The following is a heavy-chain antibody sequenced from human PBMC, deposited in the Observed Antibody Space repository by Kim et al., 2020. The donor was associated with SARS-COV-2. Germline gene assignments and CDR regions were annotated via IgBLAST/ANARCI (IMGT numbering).Heavy chain of an antibody. CDR1: GFTVSSSW. V-gene: IGHV3-7*03. Sequence: GGSLRLSCVASGFTVSSSWMSWVRQAPGKGLEWVSNIKEDGSKKHYVGAVRGRITICSDYDKNSMFRQMNILGAEATGVYCCVSEWLFWGQGTLVTV. D-gene: IGHD3-22*01. J-gene: IGHJ4*02. CDR3: VSEWLF. CDR2: IKEDGSKK.